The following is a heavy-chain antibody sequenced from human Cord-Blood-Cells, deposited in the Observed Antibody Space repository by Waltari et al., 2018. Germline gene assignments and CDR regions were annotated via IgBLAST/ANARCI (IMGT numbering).Heavy chain of an antibody. J-gene: IGHJ3*02. D-gene: IGHD2-8*01. V-gene: IGHV1-2*02. CDR2: INPNMGGT. CDR1: GYTFTGYY. CDR3: ARIPDGLGLGAFDI. Sequence: QVQLVQSGAEVKKPGASVKVSCKASGYTFTGYYMHWVRQAPGQGLEWMGWINPNMGGTNYAQKVQGRVTMTRDTSISTAYMELSRLRSDDTAVYYCARIPDGLGLGAFDIWGQGTMVTVSS.